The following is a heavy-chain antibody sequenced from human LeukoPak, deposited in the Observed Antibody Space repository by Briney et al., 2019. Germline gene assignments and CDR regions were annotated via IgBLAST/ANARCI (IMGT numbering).Heavy chain of an antibody. CDR2: INPNSGGT. J-gene: IGHJ4*02. Sequence: ASVKVSRKASGYTFTGYYMHWVRQAPGQGLEWMGWINPNSGGTNYAQKFQGRVTMTRDTSISTAYMELSRLRSDDTAVYYCATSTYSSGWLDYWGQGTLVTVSS. CDR3: ATSTYSSGWLDY. D-gene: IGHD6-19*01. CDR1: GYTFTGYY. V-gene: IGHV1-2*02.